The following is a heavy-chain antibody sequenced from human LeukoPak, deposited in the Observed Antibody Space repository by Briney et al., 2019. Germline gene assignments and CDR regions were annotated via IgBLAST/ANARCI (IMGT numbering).Heavy chain of an antibody. V-gene: IGHV1-18*01. CDR1: GYTFTSYG. CDR3: ARDPNYYGSGSYYIDNWFDP. Sequence: ASVKVSXKASGYTFTSYGISWVRQAPGQGLEWMGWISAYNGNTNYAQKLQGRVTMTTDTSTSTAYMELRSLRSDDTAMYYCARDPNYYGSGSYYIDNWFDPWGQGTLVTVSS. D-gene: IGHD3-10*01. CDR2: ISAYNGNT. J-gene: IGHJ5*02.